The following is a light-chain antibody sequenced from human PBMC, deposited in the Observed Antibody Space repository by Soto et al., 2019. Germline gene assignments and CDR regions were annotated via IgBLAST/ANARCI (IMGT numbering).Light chain of an antibody. Sequence: QSVLTQPPSVSAAPGQKVTISCSGSSSNIGNNYVFWYQQLPGTALKLLIYDNDKRPSGIPDRFSGSKSGTSATLGITGLQTGDEADYYCATWDRSLSVGVFGGGTKLTVL. CDR1: SSNIGNNY. V-gene: IGLV1-51*01. CDR2: DND. J-gene: IGLJ2*01. CDR3: ATWDRSLSVGV.